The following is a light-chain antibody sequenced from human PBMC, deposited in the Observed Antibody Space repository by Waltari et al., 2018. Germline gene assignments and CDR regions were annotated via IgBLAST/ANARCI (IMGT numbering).Light chain of an antibody. Sequence: EIVLTQSPGTLSLSPGERATLSCRPTPRFRNSDLAGYQMRPRQAPRLLIYGASNRAGGIPDTFSGSGSGTDFTLTISRLEPEDFAVYYCQHYDVLLYTFGQGTKVEI. J-gene: IGKJ2*01. CDR3: QHYDVLLYT. CDR2: GAS. CDR1: PRFRNSD. V-gene: IGKV3-20*01.